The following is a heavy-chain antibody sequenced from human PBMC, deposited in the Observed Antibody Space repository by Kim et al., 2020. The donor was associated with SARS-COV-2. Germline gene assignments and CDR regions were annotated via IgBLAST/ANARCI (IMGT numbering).Heavy chain of an antibody. V-gene: IGHV4-59*13. CDR3: ARMPYGGFDY. CDR2: IYNSGST. Sequence: SETLSLTCTVSGDSITNYYWSWIRQPPGNGLEWIGYIYNSGSTDYNPSLKSRVTIFIDTSKSQFSLRLSSVTAADTALYFCARMPYGGFDYWGQGTLVTV. D-gene: IGHD3-16*01. CDR1: GDSITNYY. J-gene: IGHJ4*02.